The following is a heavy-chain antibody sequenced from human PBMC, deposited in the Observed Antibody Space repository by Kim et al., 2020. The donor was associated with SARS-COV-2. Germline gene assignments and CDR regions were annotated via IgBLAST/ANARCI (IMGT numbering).Heavy chain of an antibody. Sequence: PSLKSRVTISVDTSKNQFSLKLSSVTAADTAVYYCARDRGIAAASRWFDPWGQGTLVTVSS. V-gene: IGHV4-59*01. CDR3: ARDRGIAAASRWFDP. D-gene: IGHD6-13*01. J-gene: IGHJ5*02.